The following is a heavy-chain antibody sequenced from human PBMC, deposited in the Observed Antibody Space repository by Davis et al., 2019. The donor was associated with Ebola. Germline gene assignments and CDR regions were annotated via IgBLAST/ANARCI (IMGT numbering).Heavy chain of an antibody. CDR2: ISSNGGST. Sequence: GGSLRLSCSASGFTFSSYAMHWVRQAPGKGLEYVSAISSNGGSTYYADSVKGRFTISRDNSKNTLYLQMSSLRAGDTAVYYCAKDSTNGALDYWGQGTLVTVSS. J-gene: IGHJ4*02. D-gene: IGHD2-8*01. V-gene: IGHV3-64D*06. CDR3: AKDSTNGALDY. CDR1: GFTFSSYA.